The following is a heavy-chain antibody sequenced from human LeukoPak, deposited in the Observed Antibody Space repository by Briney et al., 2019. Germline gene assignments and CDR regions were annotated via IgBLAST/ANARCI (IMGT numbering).Heavy chain of an antibody. CDR3: ARRRYCSGGSCYSDAFDS. D-gene: IGHD2-15*01. CDR2: MAPNSGNT. Sequence: ASVKVSCKASGYTFTSYDINWVRQATGQGLEWMGWMAPNSGNTGYAQKFQGRVTMTRNTSISTAYMELSSLRSEDTAVYYCARRRYCSGGSCYSDAFDSWGQGTMVTVPS. V-gene: IGHV1-8*01. J-gene: IGHJ3*02. CDR1: GYTFTSYD.